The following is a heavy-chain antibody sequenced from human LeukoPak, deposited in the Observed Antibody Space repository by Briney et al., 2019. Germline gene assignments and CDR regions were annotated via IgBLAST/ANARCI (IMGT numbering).Heavy chain of an antibody. J-gene: IGHJ4*02. Sequence: GGSLRLSRAASGXSSSDYAVNWVRQAPRKGLERISYISTSGSTIHYADSVKGLFTISKDNAKNSLYLQMNSLSAEDTAVYYCARGSWDFWGQGTLVTVSS. CDR1: GXSSSDYA. V-gene: IGHV3-48*03. D-gene: IGHD3-10*01. CDR2: ISTSGSTI. CDR3: ARGSWDF.